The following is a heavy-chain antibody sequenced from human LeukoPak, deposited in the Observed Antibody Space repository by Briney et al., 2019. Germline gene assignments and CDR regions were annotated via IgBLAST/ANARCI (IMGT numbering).Heavy chain of an antibody. J-gene: IGHJ4*02. CDR1: GFTFDDYA. CDR2: ISWNSGSI. V-gene: IGHV3-9*01. D-gene: IGHD1/OR15-1a*01. CDR3: AKGWSEQPVDFDY. Sequence: GGSLRLSCAASGFTFDDYAMRWVRQAPGKGLEWVSGISWNSGSIGYADSVKGRFTISRDNAKNSLYLQMNSLRAEDTALYYCAKGWSEQPVDFDYWGQGTLVTVSS.